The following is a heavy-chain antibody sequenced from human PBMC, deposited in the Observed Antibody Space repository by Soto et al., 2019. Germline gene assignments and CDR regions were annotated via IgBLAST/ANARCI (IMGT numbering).Heavy chain of an antibody. CDR3: ASSVSNYRYFDY. D-gene: IGHD4-4*01. CDR2: IYSGGST. J-gene: IGHJ4*02. V-gene: IGHV3-53*01. CDR1: GFSVSSNY. Sequence: EVQLVESGGGLIQPGGSLRLSCAASGFSVSSNYMSWVRQAPGKGLEWVSVIYSGGSTYYADSVKGRFTISRDNPKNTLYLQMNSLRAEDTAVYYCASSVSNYRYFDYWGQGTLVTVSS.